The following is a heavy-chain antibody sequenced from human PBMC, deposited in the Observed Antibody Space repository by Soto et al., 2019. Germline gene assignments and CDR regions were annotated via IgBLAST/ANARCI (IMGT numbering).Heavy chain of an antibody. CDR3: ARVAPRKLTYPFYGVDV. CDR2: IYHTGIT. Sequence: PSETLSLTCTVSGGSVDSGDSYWSWLRQPPGKGLEWLVYIYHTGITYYKPSLKSRVTISLDMSKNQFSLKLTSVTAADTAVYYCARVAPRKLTYPFYGVDVWGQGTPVTVSS. V-gene: IGHV4-30-4*01. D-gene: IGHD2-2*01. J-gene: IGHJ6*02. CDR1: GGSVDSGDSY.